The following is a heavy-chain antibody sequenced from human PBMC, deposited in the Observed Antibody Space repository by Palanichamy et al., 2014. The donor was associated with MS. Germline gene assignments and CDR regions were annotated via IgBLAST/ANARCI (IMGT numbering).Heavy chain of an antibody. Sequence: EVQLVESGGGLVQPGGSLRLSCAASGITFTTFWMTWVRQAPGKGLEWVANIKRDGSEKYYVGSVKGRFTISRDNAKNSLYLQMNSLGAEDTAVYYCARARTSGWYFDFWGQGTLVTVSS. CDR2: IKRDGSEK. CDR3: ARARTSGWYFDF. D-gene: IGHD6-19*01. CDR1: GITFTTFW. V-gene: IGHV3-7*03. J-gene: IGHJ4*02.